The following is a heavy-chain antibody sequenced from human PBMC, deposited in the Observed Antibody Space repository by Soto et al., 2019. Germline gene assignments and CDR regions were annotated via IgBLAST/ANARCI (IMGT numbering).Heavy chain of an antibody. CDR2: IYYSGST. CDR3: ARRGSYYGMDV. CDR1: GGSISSSSYY. Sequence: SETLSLTCTVSGGSISSSSYYWGWIRQPPGKGLEWIGSIYYSGSTYYNPSLKSRVTISVDTSKNQFSLKPSSVTAADTAVYYCARRGSYYGMDVWGQGTTVTVSS. J-gene: IGHJ6*02. V-gene: IGHV4-39*01. D-gene: IGHD3-16*01.